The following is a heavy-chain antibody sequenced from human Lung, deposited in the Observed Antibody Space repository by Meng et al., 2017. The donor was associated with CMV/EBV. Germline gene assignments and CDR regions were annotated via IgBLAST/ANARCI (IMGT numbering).Heavy chain of an antibody. V-gene: IGHV4-30-4*08. CDR2: VHHSRGT. Sequence: LXCTVSGGSISSGDFYWTWIRQSPGKGLEWIGYVHHSRGTYYNPSLRSRVVISAETSKNQFSLRLTSVTAADTAMYYCAREPPDYCTSASCDYFDYWXQGTLVTVSS. CDR3: AREPPDYCTSASCDYFDY. D-gene: IGHD2-2*01. J-gene: IGHJ4*02. CDR1: GGSISSGDFY.